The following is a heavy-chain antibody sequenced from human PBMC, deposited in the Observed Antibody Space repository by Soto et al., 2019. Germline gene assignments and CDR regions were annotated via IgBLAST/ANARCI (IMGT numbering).Heavy chain of an antibody. Sequence: SETLSLTCTVSGGSVSSGSYYWSWIRQPPGKGLEWIGYTYYSGSTNYNPSLKSRVTISVDTSKNQFSLKLSSVTAADTAVYYCARTWIQLRAFDYWGQGTLVTVSS. CDR3: ARTWIQLRAFDY. CDR2: TYYSGST. D-gene: IGHD5-18*01. V-gene: IGHV4-61*01. CDR1: GGSVSSGSYY. J-gene: IGHJ4*02.